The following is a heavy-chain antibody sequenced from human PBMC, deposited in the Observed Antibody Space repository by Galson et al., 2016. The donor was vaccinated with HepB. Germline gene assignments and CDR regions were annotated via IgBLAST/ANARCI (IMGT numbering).Heavy chain of an antibody. CDR3: AREWVRSAFDL. CDR1: GFTFSRSG. J-gene: IGHJ3*01. V-gene: IGHV3-48*02. Sequence: SLRLSCAGSGFTFSRSGLNWVRQAPGKGLQWVSYISSRVSPIYYADSVMGRFTISRVEHTVYLQMNSLREEDTAVYYCAREWVRSAFDLWGQGTMVTVSS. D-gene: IGHD1-26*01. CDR2: ISSRVSPI.